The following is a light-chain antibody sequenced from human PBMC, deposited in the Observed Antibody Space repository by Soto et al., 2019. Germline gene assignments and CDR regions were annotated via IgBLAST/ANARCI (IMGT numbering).Light chain of an antibody. CDR2: YPS. Sequence: EVMMTQFPDTVSVTPGETVTLSCGASQSVRTNLAWYQQRPGQTPRLLIHYPSTRATDVPARFSGSGSGTNFTLAISSLQSEDFAVYYCQQRSNWPTSITFGQGTRLEIK. J-gene: IGKJ5*01. V-gene: IGKV3D-15*01. CDR3: QQRSNWPTSIT. CDR1: QSVRTN.